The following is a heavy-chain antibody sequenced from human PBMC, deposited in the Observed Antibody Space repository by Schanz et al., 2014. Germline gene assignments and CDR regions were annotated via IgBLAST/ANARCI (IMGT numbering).Heavy chain of an antibody. J-gene: IGHJ4*02. CDR1: GGPLSSYP. Sequence: QVQLVQSGAEMKKPGSSVRVSCKASGGPLSSYPINWMRQAPGQGLEWMGGVIPMLGITNYAERFQGRVTITADTSTAYMELSSLRSDDTALYYCARDRQNIASPATGFDSWGQGTLVTVSS. CDR2: VIPMLGIT. CDR3: ARDRQNIASPATGFDS. D-gene: IGHD6-13*01. V-gene: IGHV1-69*04.